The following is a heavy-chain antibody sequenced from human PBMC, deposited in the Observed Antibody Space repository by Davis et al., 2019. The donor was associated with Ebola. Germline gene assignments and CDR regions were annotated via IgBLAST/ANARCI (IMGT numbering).Heavy chain of an antibody. CDR2: ISYDGSNK. D-gene: IGHD3-10*01. Sequence: GESLKISCAASGFTFSSYGMHWVRQAPGKGLEWVAVISYDGSNKYYADSVKDRFTISRDNSKNTLYLQMNSLRAEDTAVYYCAKEELWTVLLGARWDDYYGMDVWGQGTTVTVSS. CDR1: GFTFSSYG. V-gene: IGHV3-30*18. J-gene: IGHJ6*02. CDR3: AKEELWTVLLGARWDDYYGMDV.